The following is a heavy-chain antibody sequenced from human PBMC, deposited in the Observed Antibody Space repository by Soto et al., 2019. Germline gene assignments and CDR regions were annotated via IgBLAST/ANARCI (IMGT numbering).Heavy chain of an antibody. CDR2: ISGSGGST. CDR3: GKDGGFGDYPYYYYGMDV. CDR1: GFTFSSYA. V-gene: IGHV3-23*01. Sequence: EVQLLESGGGLVQPGGSLRLSCAASGFTFSSYAMSWVRQAPGKGLEWVSAISGSGGSTYYADSVKGRFTISRDNSKNTRYLPMNSLRAEDTAVYYCGKDGGFGDYPYYYYGMDVWGQGTTVTVSS. J-gene: IGHJ6*02. D-gene: IGHD3-10*01.